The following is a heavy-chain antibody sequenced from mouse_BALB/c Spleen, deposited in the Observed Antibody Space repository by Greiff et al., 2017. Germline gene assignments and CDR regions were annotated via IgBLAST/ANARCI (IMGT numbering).Heavy chain of an antibody. CDR2: IYPGDGDT. D-gene: IGHD2-10*02. V-gene: IGHV1-80*01. J-gene: IGHJ3*01. CDR3: ARYQYGNPFAY. CDR1: GYAFSSYW. Sequence: QVQLKQSGAELVRPGSSVKISCKASGYAFSSYWMNWVKQRPGQGLEWIGQIYPGDGDTNYNGKFKGKATLTADKSSSTAYMQLSSLTSEDSAVYFCARYQYGNPFAYWGQGTLVTVSA.